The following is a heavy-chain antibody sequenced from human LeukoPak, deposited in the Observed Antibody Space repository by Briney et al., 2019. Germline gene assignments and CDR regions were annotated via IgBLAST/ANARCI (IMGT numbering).Heavy chain of an antibody. J-gene: IGHJ5*02. CDR2: VDPEDGET. CDR3: ARDGGYDFWSGYSWFDP. Sequence: ATVKISCKVSGYTFTDYYMHWVQQAPGKGLEWMGLVDPEDGETIYAEKFQGRVTITADTSISTAYMELSRLRSDDTAVYYCARDGGYDFWSGYSWFDPWGQGTLVTVSS. D-gene: IGHD3-3*01. V-gene: IGHV1-69-2*01. CDR1: GYTFTDYY.